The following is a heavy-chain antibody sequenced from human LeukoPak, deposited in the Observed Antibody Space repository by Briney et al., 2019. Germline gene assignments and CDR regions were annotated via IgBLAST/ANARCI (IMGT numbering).Heavy chain of an antibody. CDR2: ITSGVGIT. J-gene: IGHJ4*02. CDR3: AKGDYYDLDY. Sequence: PGGSLRLSCAASGFTLSNYGMNWVRQAPGKGLEWVSIITSGVGITYYADSVKGRFTISRDNSKNTLYLQMNSLRAEDTAVYYCAKGDYYDLDYWGQGTLVTVSS. D-gene: IGHD3-22*01. V-gene: IGHV3-23*01. CDR1: GFTLSNYG.